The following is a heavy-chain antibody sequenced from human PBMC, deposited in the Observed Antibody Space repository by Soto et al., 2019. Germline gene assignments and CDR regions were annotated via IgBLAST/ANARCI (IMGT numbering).Heavy chain of an antibody. CDR3: ARDGGAWGRHNAFDI. CDR2: ISAYNGNT. J-gene: IGHJ3*02. Sequence: GASVKVSCKASGYTFTSYVISWVRQAPGQGLEWMGWISAYNGNTNYAQKLQGRVTMTTDTSTSTAYMELRSLRSDDTAVYYCARDGGAWGRHNAFDIWGQGTMVTVSS. V-gene: IGHV1-18*01. CDR1: GYTFTSYV. D-gene: IGHD3-16*01.